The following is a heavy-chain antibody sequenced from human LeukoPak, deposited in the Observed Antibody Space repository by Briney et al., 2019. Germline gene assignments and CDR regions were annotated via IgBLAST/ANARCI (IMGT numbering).Heavy chain of an antibody. J-gene: IGHJ4*02. V-gene: IGHV3-30*02. CDR1: GFTFSSYG. CDR2: IRYDGSNK. CDR3: AKDREGYCSSTSCYSFSGVDY. D-gene: IGHD2-2*02. Sequence: GGSLRLSCAASGFTFSSYGMHWVRQAPGKGLEWVAFIRYDGSNKYYADSVKGRFTISRDNSKNTLYLQMNSLRAEDTAVYYCAKDREGYCSSTSCYSFSGVDYWGQGTLVTVSS.